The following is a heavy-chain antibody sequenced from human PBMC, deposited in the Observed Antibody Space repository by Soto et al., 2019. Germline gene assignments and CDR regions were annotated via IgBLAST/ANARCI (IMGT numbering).Heavy chain of an antibody. CDR2: ISGSGGST. V-gene: IGHV3-23*01. CDR1: GFTFSSYA. D-gene: IGHD6-13*01. CDR3: AKEPRWGIAAAGSLFEY. Sequence: EVQLLESGGGLVQPGGSLRLSCAASGFTFSSYAMSWVRQAPGKGLEWVSAISGSGGSTYYADSVKGRFTISRDNSKNTLYLQMNSLRAEDTAVYYCAKEPRWGIAAAGSLFEYWGQGTLVTVSS. J-gene: IGHJ4*02.